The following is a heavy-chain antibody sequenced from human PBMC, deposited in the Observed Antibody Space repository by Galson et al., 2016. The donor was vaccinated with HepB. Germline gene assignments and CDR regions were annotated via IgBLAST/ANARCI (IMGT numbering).Heavy chain of an antibody. J-gene: IGHJ4*02. Sequence: SETLSLTCNVSGGSISSYFWSWIRQSPGKGLAWIGYIYKSGSTSYSPSLKSRVTLSVDTSKNQFSRKLRSVTAAETAVYYCARGVTGTPYFDFWGQGALVTVSS. CDR1: GGSISSYF. D-gene: IGHD2-21*02. V-gene: IGHV4-59*01. CDR3: ARGVTGTPYFDF. CDR2: IYKSGST.